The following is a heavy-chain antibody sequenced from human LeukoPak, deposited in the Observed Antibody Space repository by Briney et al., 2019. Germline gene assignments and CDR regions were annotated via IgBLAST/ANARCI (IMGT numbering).Heavy chain of an antibody. J-gene: IGHJ6*02. CDR3: ARVGCSGGSCYFFHYYSMDV. D-gene: IGHD2-15*01. Sequence: GGSLRLSCAASGFTFSSYAMHWVRQAPGKGLEYVSAISSNGGSTYYANSVKGRFTISRDNSKNTLYLQMGSLRAEDMAVYYCARVGCSGGSCYFFHYYSMDVWGQGTTVTVSS. CDR1: GFTFSSYA. CDR2: ISSNGGST. V-gene: IGHV3-64*01.